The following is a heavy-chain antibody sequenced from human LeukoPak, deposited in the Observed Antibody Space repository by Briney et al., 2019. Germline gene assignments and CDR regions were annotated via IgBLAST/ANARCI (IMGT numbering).Heavy chain of an antibody. J-gene: IGHJ5*02. V-gene: IGHV3-48*02. Sequence: GGSLRLSFAGTGFTFSTYSMNWLRQAPGKGLEWVSYISRSSTTIYYADSVKGRFTISRDNAKNSLYLQMNSLRDEDTAVYYCARGMDPGDGSGYTLGQGTLVTVSS. CDR2: ISRSSTTI. CDR3: ARGMDPGDGSGYT. D-gene: IGHD3-10*01. CDR1: GFTFSTYS.